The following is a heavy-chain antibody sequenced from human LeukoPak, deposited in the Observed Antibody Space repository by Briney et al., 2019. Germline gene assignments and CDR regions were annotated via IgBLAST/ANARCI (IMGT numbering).Heavy chain of an antibody. V-gene: IGHV3-21*01. D-gene: IGHD6-19*01. CDR1: GFTFSSYS. CDR2: ISSSSYI. Sequence: GGSLRLSCAASGFTFSSYSMNWVRQAPGKGLEWVSSISSSSYIYYADSVKGRFTISRDNAKNSLYLQMHGLRAEDTAVYYCASAEYSSGWYGRDYWGQGTLVTVSS. J-gene: IGHJ4*02. CDR3: ASAEYSSGWYGRDY.